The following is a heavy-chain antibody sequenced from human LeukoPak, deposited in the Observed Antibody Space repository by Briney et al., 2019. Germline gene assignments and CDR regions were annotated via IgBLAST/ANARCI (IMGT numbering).Heavy chain of an antibody. CDR1: GYTFTGYY. V-gene: IGHV1-2*02. CDR2: INPNSGGT. J-gene: IGHJ4*02. Sequence: ASVKVSCKASGYTFTGYYMHWVRQAPGQGLEWMGWINPNSGGTNYAQKLQGRVTMTRDTSISTAYMELSRLRSDDTAVYYCAKVVTHQYSGSYPDPPFDHWGQGTLVTVSS. CDR3: AKVVTHQYSGSYPDPPFDH. D-gene: IGHD1-26*01.